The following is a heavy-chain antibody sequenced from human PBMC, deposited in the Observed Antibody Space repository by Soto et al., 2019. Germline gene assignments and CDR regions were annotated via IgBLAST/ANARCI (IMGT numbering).Heavy chain of an antibody. Sequence: GGSLRLSCAASGFIFSSHWMHWVRQAPGKGLEWVSSISSSSSYIYYVDSVKGRFTISRDNAKNSLYLQMNSLRAEDTAVYYCASQDYDSSGYYYGSLDYWGQGTLVTVSS. D-gene: IGHD3-22*01. CDR3: ASQDYDSSGYYYGSLDY. CDR2: ISSSSSYI. J-gene: IGHJ4*02. V-gene: IGHV3-21*01. CDR1: GFIFSSHW.